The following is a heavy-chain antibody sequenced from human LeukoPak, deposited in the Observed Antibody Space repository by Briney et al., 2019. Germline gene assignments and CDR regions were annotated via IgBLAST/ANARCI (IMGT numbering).Heavy chain of an antibody. Sequence: PGGSLRLSCAVSGFTFSSYGMNWVRQAPGKRLEWVSYISSSSRTIYYADSVKGRLTISRDDAKNSLYLQMNSLRAEDTAVYYCARDLLLTTVTPFDYWGQGTLVTVSS. D-gene: IGHD4-17*01. CDR2: ISSSSRTI. CDR1: GFTFSSYG. V-gene: IGHV3-48*01. CDR3: ARDLLLTTVTPFDY. J-gene: IGHJ4*02.